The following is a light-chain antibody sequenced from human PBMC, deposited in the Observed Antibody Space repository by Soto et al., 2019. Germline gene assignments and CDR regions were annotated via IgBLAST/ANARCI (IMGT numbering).Light chain of an antibody. CDR2: GAS. Sequence: EILMTQSPATLSVSPGERATLSCRANQTVNTNLAWYQQKPGQAPRLLLYGASTRATGIPARFSGSGSGTEFTLTISSLQSEDFAVYYCQQYNNWPPLTFGGGTKVEIK. J-gene: IGKJ4*01. CDR1: QTVNTN. V-gene: IGKV3-15*01. CDR3: QQYNNWPPLT.